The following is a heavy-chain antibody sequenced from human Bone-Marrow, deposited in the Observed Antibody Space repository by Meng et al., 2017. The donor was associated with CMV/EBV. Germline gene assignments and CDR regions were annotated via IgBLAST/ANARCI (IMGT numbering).Heavy chain of an antibody. V-gene: IGHV1-2*02. CDR2: INPNSGGT. D-gene: IGHD4-23*01. CDR3: ARGGWGGNPANLGY. CDR1: GYTFTGYY. J-gene: IGHJ4*02. Sequence: ASVKVSCKASGYTFTGYYMHWVRQAPGQGLEWMGWINPNSGGTNYAQKFQGRVTMTRDTSISTAYMELSSVTAADTAVYYCARGGWGGNPANLGYWGQGTLVTVSS.